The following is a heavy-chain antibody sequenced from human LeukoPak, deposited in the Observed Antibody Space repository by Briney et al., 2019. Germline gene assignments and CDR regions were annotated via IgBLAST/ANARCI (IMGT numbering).Heavy chain of an antibody. CDR3: ARPGREGQWLYYFDY. V-gene: IGHV3-74*01. J-gene: IGHJ4*02. CDR2: INSDGSST. CDR1: GFTFSSSW. D-gene: IGHD6-19*01. Sequence: PGGSLRLSCAASGFTFSSSWMHWVRQAPGKGLVWVSRINSDGSSTTYADSVKGRFTISRDNAKNTLYLQMNSLRAADTAVYYCARPGREGQWLYYFDYWGQGTLVTVSS.